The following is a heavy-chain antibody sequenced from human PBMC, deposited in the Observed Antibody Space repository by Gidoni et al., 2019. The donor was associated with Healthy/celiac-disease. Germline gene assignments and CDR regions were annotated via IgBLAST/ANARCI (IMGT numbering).Heavy chain of an antibody. CDR3: ARSIAVAGPCDY. V-gene: IGHV4-4*02. CDR2: SYHSGST. J-gene: IGHJ4*02. D-gene: IGHD6-19*01. CDR1: GVSSSSGNW. Sequence: QVQLHESGPVLVKPSGTLSITCAVSGVSSSSGNWWSWVRQPPGTGLEWIGQSYHSGSTNYNPSLKSRVTISVDKSKNQFSLKLRSVTAADTAVYYCARSIAVAGPCDYWGQGTLVTVSS.